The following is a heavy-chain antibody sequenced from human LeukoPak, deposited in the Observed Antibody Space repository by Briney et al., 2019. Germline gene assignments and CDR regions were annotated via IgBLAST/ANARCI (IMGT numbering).Heavy chain of an antibody. J-gene: IGHJ6*02. V-gene: IGHV1-69*04. CDR1: GGTFSRDA. CDR2: IIPILGIA. CDR3: AREGKAAGTYNYYYGMDV. Sequence: SVKVSCKASGGTFSRDAVSWVRQAPGQGLEWMGRIIPILGIANYAQKFQGRVTITADKSTSTAYMELSSLRSEDTAVYYCAREGKAAGTYNYYYGMDVWGQGTTVTVSS. D-gene: IGHD6-13*01.